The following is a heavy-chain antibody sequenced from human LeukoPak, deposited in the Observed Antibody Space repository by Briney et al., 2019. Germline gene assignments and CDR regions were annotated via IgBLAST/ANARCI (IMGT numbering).Heavy chain of an antibody. CDR3: ARGVAATASLPYQYYYMDV. J-gene: IGHJ6*03. CDR2: IYHSGST. Sequence: SQTLSPTCAVSGYSISSGYYWGWIRPPPGKGLEWIGSIYHSGSTYYNPSLKSRVTISLDTSKNQFSLKLHSVTAADTAVYYCARGVAATASLPYQYYYMDVWGKGTTVSVSS. CDR1: GYSISSGYY. V-gene: IGHV4-38-2*01. D-gene: IGHD6-13*01.